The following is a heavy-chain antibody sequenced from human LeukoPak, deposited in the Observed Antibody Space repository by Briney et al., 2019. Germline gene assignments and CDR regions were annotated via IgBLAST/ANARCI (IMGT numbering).Heavy chain of an antibody. CDR2: ISGSGGST. CDR3: AKDLYDYGSGSYAFDI. Sequence: GGSLRLSCAASGFTFSGYAMSWVRQARGKGLEWVSAISGSGGSTYYADSVKGRFTISRDNDKNTLYLQMNSLRAEDTAVYYCAKDLYDYGSGSYAFDIWGQGTMGTVSS. CDR1: GFTFSGYA. J-gene: IGHJ3*02. V-gene: IGHV3-23*01. D-gene: IGHD3-10*01.